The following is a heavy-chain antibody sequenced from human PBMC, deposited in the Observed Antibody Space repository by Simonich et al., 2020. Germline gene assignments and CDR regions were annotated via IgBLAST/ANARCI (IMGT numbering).Heavy chain of an antibody. Sequence: QVQLQESGPGLVKPSETLSLTCAVSGYSISSGYYWGWIRQPPGKGLEWIGSIYHSGGTYYNPSLKSRVTISVDTSKNQFSLKLSSVTAADTAVYYCARDYYGGNYYFDYWGQGTLVTVSS. V-gene: IGHV4-38-2*02. CDR1: GYSISSGYY. D-gene: IGHD2-21*02. CDR3: ARDYYGGNYYFDY. J-gene: IGHJ4*02. CDR2: IYHSGGT.